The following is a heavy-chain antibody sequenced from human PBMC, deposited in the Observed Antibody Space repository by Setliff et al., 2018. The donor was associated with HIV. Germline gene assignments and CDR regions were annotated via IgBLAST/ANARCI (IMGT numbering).Heavy chain of an antibody. CDR1: GGTISSGGYY. V-gene: IGHV4-31*03. Sequence: SETLSLTCTVPGGTISSGGYYWSWIRQHPGKGLEWIGYIYYSGSTYYNPSLKSRVTISVDTSKNQFSLKLSSVTAADTAVYYCARDGGEKEAFDIWGQGTMVTVSS. CDR2: IYYSGST. J-gene: IGHJ3*02. CDR3: ARDGGEKEAFDI. D-gene: IGHD3-16*01.